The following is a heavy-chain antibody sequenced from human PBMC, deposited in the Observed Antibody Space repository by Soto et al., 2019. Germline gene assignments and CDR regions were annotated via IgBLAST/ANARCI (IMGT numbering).Heavy chain of an antibody. CDR3: AHSHPVYYDRSGYFPSYGMDV. CDR1: GFSLTTSGVG. J-gene: IGHJ6*02. Sequence: QITLKESAPTLVKPTQTLTLTCTFSGFSLTTSGVGVAWIRQPPGKALEWLALIYWDDDKRYSPSLKSRLTITKDTSKNQLVLRVTNMDPVDTATYYCAHSHPVYYDRSGYFPSYGMDVWGQGTTVTVSS. D-gene: IGHD3-22*01. V-gene: IGHV2-5*02. CDR2: IYWDDDK.